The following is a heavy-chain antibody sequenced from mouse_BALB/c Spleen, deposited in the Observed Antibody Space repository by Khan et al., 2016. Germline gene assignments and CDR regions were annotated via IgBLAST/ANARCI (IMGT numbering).Heavy chain of an antibody. D-gene: IGHD2-14*01. CDR2: INPGSGGT. CDR1: GYAFTNYL. J-gene: IGHJ1*01. V-gene: IGHV1-54*01. CDR3: ARGYDWYFDV. Sequence: QVQLQQSGAELVRPGTSVKVSCKASGYAFTNYLIEWVKQRPGQGLEWIGVINPGSGGTNYNEKFKGKATLTADKSSSTAYMQLSSLTYDDSAVYFCARGYDWYFDVWGAGTTVTVSS.